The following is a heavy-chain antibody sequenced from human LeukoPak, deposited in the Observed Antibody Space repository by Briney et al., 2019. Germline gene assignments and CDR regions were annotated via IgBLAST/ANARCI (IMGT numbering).Heavy chain of an antibody. J-gene: IGHJ3*02. Sequence: GGSLRLSCAASGFTFSSYWMHWVRQAPGKGLVWVSCINSDGSITSYADSVKGRFTISRDNAKNTLYLQMNSLRAEDTAVYYCARGTGYSVFDMWGQGTMVTVSS. CDR3: ARGTGYSVFDM. V-gene: IGHV3-74*01. CDR2: INSDGSIT. D-gene: IGHD1-26*01. CDR1: GFTFSSYW.